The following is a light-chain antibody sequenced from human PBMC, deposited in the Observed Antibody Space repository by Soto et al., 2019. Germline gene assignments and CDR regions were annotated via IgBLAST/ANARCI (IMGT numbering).Light chain of an antibody. Sequence: QSVLTQPASVSGSPGQSITISCTGTNSDLGSYNLVSWFQQHPGKVPKVMIYEVSNRPSGVSNRFSGSKSGNTASLTISGLQAEDEADYYCSSYTSSSTPYVFGTGTKVTVL. J-gene: IGLJ1*01. CDR1: NSDLGSYNL. V-gene: IGLV2-14*02. CDR2: EVS. CDR3: SSYTSSSTPYV.